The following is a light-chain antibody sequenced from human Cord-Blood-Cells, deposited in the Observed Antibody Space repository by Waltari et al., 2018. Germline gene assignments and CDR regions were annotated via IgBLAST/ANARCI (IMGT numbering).Light chain of an antibody. J-gene: IGLJ1*01. V-gene: IGLV2-14*01. CDR1: SSDVGGYNY. CDR2: DVS. CDR3: SSYTSSSTPYV. Sequence: QSALTQPASVSGSPGQSITISCTGTSSDVGGYNYVSSYQQHPGKAPKLMIYDVSKRPSGVSNRFSGSKSGNTASLTISGLKAEDEADYYCSSYTSSSTPYVFGTGTKVTVL.